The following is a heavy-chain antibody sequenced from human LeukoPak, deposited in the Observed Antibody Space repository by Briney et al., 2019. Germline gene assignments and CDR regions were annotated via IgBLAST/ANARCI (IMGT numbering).Heavy chain of an antibody. D-gene: IGHD2-15*01. J-gene: IGHJ6*03. CDR3: ARSVSCSGGSCYHRGYYYYYMDV. CDR2: ISSSSSYI. CDR1: GFTFSSYS. Sequence: GGSLRLSCAASGFTFSSYSMNWVRQAPGKGLEWVSSISSSSSYIYYADSVKGRFTISRDNAKNSLYLQMNSLRAEDTAVYYCARSVSCSGGSCYHRGYYYYYMDVWGKGTTVTVSS. V-gene: IGHV3-21*01.